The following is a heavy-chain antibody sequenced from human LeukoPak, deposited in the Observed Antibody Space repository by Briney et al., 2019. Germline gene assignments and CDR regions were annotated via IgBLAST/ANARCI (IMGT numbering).Heavy chain of an antibody. CDR3: ARAVGYYDSSGYYRDY. CDR1: GGTFISYA. D-gene: IGHD3-22*01. J-gene: IGHJ4*02. V-gene: IGHV1-69*13. Sequence: SVKVSCKASGGTFISYAISWVRQAPGQGLEWMGGIIPIFGTANYAQKFQGRVTITADESTSTAYMELSSLRSEDTAVYYCARAVGYYDSSGYYRDYWGQGTLVTVSS. CDR2: IIPIFGTA.